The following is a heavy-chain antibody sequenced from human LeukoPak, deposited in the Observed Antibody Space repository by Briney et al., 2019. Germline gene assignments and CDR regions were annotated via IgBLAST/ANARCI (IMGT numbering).Heavy chain of an antibody. V-gene: IGHV4-34*01. Sequence: SETLSLICAVYGGSFSGYYWSWIRQPPGKGLEWIGEINHSGSTNYNPSLKSRVTISVDTSKNQFSLKLSSVTAADTAVYYCARPSRDHWGQGTLVTVSS. CDR1: GGSFSGYY. CDR2: INHSGST. D-gene: IGHD2-2*01. J-gene: IGHJ4*02. CDR3: ARPSRDH.